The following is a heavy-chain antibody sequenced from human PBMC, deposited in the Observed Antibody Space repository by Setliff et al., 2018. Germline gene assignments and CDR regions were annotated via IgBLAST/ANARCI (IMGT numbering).Heavy chain of an antibody. CDR2: IYHSGST. CDR3: ARESRYYYDNLGTLDY. V-gene: IGHV4-38-2*02. Sequence: GSLRLSCAASGFTFSSYNMDWVRQAPGKGLEWIGSIYHSGSTYYNPDLKSRVTISVDTSKNQFSLKLSSVTAADTAVYYCARESRYYYDNLGTLDYWGQGTLVTVSS. J-gene: IGHJ4*02. D-gene: IGHD3-22*01. CDR1: GFTFSSYN.